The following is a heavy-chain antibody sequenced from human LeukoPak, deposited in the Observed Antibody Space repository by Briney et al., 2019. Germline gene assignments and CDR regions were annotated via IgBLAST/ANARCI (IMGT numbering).Heavy chain of an antibody. CDR3: VARSSQLGYCSGGSCYFDY. CDR2: ISYDGSNK. J-gene: IGHJ4*02. V-gene: IGHV3-30*03. Sequence: GGSLRLSCAASGFTFSSYGMHWVRQAPGKGLEWVAVISYDGSNKYYADSEKGRFTISRDNSKNTLYLQMNSLRAEDTAVYYCVARSSQLGYCSGGSCYFDYWGQGTLVTVSS. CDR1: GFTFSSYG. D-gene: IGHD2-15*01.